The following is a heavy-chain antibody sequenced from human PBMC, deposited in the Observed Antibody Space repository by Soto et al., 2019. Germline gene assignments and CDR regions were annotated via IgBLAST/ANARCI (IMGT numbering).Heavy chain of an antibody. CDR1: GYSFTNYW. CDR2: IDPSDSYT. CDR3: ARLFCSTTTCDSWFDP. D-gene: IGHD2-2*01. J-gene: IGHJ5*02. V-gene: IGHV5-10-1*01. Sequence: ESLKISCKGSGYSFTNYWINWVRQMPGKGLEWMGTIDPSDSYTNYSPSFQGHVTISVDKSVSTAYLQWGSLKASDTAMYYCARLFCSTTTCDSWFDPWGQGTLVTVSS.